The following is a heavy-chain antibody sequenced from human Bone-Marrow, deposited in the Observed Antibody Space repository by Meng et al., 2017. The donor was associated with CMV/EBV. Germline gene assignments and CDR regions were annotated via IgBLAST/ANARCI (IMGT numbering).Heavy chain of an antibody. Sequence: GGSLRLSCAASGFTFSSYEMNWVRQAPGKGLEWVSYISSSGSTIYYADSVKGRFTISRDNSKNSLYLQMNSLRAEDTALYYCAKAFGNAPVDDDYGMDVWGQGTTVTVSS. CDR2: ISSSGSTI. D-gene: IGHD3-10*01. CDR3: AKAFGNAPVDDDYGMDV. CDR1: GFTFSSYE. V-gene: IGHV3-48*03. J-gene: IGHJ6*02.